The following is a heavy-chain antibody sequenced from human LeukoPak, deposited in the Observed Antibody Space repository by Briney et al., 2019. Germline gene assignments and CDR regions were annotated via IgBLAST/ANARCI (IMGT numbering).Heavy chain of an antibody. J-gene: IGHJ6*02. CDR2: ISSSSSYR. Sequence: GRSLRLSCAASGFTFSSYTMNWVRQAPGKGLVWVSSISSSSSYRYYADSVKGRFTISRDNAKNSLYLQINSLRAEDTAVYYCARIGCMQNYCYYGMDVWGQGTTVTVSS. D-gene: IGHD2-8*01. V-gene: IGHV3-21*01. CDR1: GFTFSSYT. CDR3: ARIGCMQNYCYYGMDV.